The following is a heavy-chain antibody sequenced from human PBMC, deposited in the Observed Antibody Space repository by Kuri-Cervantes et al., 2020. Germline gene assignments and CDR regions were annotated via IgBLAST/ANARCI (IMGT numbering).Heavy chain of an antibody. CDR2: IYYSGST. Sequence: SETLSLSCTVSGGSISSYYWSWIRQPPGKGLEWIGYIYYSGSTNYNPSLKSRVTISVDTSKNQFSLKLRSVTAADSAIYYCARLFDFWSGYADYWGQGTLVTVSS. D-gene: IGHD3-3*01. J-gene: IGHJ4*02. CDR1: GGSISSYY. CDR3: ARLFDFWSGYADY. V-gene: IGHV4-59*08.